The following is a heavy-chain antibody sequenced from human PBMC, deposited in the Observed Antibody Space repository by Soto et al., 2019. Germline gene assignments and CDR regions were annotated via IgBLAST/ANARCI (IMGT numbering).Heavy chain of an antibody. Sequence: SVKVSCKASGYTFTSYYMNWVRQAPGQGLEWMGGIIPIFGTANYAQKFQGRVTITADESTSTAYMELSSLRSEDTAVYYCARGFNPYYDFWSGYYYYYYYGMDVWGQGTTVTVSS. CDR3: ARGFNPYYDFWSGYYYYYYYGMDV. V-gene: IGHV1-69*13. CDR1: GYTFTSYY. CDR2: IIPIFGTA. D-gene: IGHD3-3*01. J-gene: IGHJ6*02.